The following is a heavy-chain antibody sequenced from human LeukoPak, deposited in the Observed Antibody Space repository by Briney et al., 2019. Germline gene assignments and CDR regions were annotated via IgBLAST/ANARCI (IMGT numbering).Heavy chain of an antibody. CDR1: GFTFSIYW. J-gene: IGHJ4*02. CDR2: INADGSST. Sequence: GGSLRLSCSASGFTFSIYWMHWVRQAPGKGLVWVSRINADGSSTNYADSVKGRFTISRDNAKNTLYLQMNSLRAEDTAVYYCARGGRRDGYIVLDNWGQGILVTVSS. CDR3: ARGGRRDGYIVLDN. V-gene: IGHV3-74*01. D-gene: IGHD5-24*01.